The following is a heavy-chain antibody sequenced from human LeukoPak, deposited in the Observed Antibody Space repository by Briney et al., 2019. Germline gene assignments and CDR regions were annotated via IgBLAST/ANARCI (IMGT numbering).Heavy chain of an antibody. Sequence: PSETLSLTCAVYGGSFSGYYWSWIRQPPGKGLEWIGEINHSGSTNYNPSLKSRVTISVDTSKNQFSLKLSSVTAADTAVYYCARGGDTELDYWGQGTPVTVSS. CDR2: INHSGST. V-gene: IGHV4-34*01. D-gene: IGHD5-18*01. CDR1: GGSFSGYY. CDR3: ARGGDTELDY. J-gene: IGHJ4*02.